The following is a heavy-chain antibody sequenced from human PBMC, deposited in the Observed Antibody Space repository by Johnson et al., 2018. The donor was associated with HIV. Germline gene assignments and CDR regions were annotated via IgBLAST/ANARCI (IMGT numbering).Heavy chain of an antibody. D-gene: IGHD2-21*02. CDR3: ARKVVTADDAFDI. CDR2: ISSNGGST. CDR1: GFTFSSYA. V-gene: IGHV3-64*01. Sequence: VQLVESGGGLVQPGGSLRLSCAASGFTFSSYAMHWVRQAPGKGLEYVSAISSNGGSTYYANSVKGRFTISRYNSKNTLYLQRGSRRAEDMAVYYCARKVVTADDAFDIWGQGTMVTVSS. J-gene: IGHJ3*02.